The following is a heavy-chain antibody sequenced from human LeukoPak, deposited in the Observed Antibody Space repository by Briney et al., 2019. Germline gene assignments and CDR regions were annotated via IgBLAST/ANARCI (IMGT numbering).Heavy chain of an antibody. D-gene: IGHD1-26*01. Sequence: SQTLSLTCTVSGGSISSGGYYWSWIRQHPGKGLEWIGYIYYSGSTYYNPSLKSRVTISVDTSKNQFSLKLSSVTAADTAVYYCARAKASIVGAGWFDPWGQGTLVTVSS. CDR1: GGSISSGGYY. V-gene: IGHV4-31*03. J-gene: IGHJ5*02. CDR2: IYYSGST. CDR3: ARAKASIVGAGWFDP.